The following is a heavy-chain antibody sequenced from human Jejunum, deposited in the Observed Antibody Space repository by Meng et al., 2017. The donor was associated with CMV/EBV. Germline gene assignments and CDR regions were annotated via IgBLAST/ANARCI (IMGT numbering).Heavy chain of an antibody. CDR1: GLSFTSFS. CDR2: ISSYSSHI. D-gene: IGHD6-19*01. CDR3: TRRIPVADGMDV. J-gene: IGHJ6*02. Sequence: ASGLSFTSFSMNWVRQAPGKGLEWVSSISSYSSHIYYADSVKGRFTISRDNAKNSLYLQMNSLKTEDTAVYYCTRRIPVADGMDVWGQGTTVTVSS. V-gene: IGHV3-21*04.